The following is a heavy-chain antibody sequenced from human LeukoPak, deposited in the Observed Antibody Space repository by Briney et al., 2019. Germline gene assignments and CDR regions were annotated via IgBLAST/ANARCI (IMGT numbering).Heavy chain of an antibody. Sequence: GGSLRLSCEVFGFSFTTYSMNWVRQAPGKGLEWVSYISSSGRTIYYADSVKGRFSISRDNANNSLSLQMNSLRADDTAMYYCATFASKTWPVRNNSIDVWGQGTMVTVSS. D-gene: IGHD5-24*01. V-gene: IGHV3-48*04. CDR1: GFSFTTYS. CDR3: ATFASKTWPVRNNSIDV. J-gene: IGHJ3*01. CDR2: ISSSGRTI.